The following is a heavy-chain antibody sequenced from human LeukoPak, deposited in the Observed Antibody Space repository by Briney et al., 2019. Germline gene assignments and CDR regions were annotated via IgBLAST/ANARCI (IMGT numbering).Heavy chain of an antibody. CDR2: IYYSGST. CDR3: ARAGYSSSWMSGY. CDR1: GGSISSYY. D-gene: IGHD6-13*01. V-gene: IGHV4-59*08. Sequence: QPSETLSLTCTVSGGSISSYYWSWIRQPPGKGLEWIGYIYYSGSTYYNPSLKSRVTISVDTSKNQFSLKLSSVTAADTAVYYCARAGYSSSWMSGYWGQGTLVTVSS. J-gene: IGHJ4*02.